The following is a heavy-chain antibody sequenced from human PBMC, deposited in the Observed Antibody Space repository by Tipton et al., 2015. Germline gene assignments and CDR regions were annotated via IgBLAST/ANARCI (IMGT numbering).Heavy chain of an antibody. D-gene: IGHD3-22*01. CDR3: ARDAGRYYDSSGLSWYFDL. V-gene: IGHV6-1*01. Sequence: PGLVKPSQTLSLTCAISGDSVSSNTAAWHWIRQSPSRGLEWLGRTYYRSNWNNDYAVSVKSRITITPDTSKNQFTLHLNSVTPDDTAMYYCARDAGRYYDSSGLSWYFDLWGRGTLVTVSS. CDR2: TYYRSNWNN. J-gene: IGHJ2*01. CDR1: GDSVSSNTAA.